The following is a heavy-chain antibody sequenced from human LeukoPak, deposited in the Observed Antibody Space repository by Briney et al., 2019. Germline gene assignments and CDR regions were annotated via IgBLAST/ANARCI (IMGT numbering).Heavy chain of an antibody. D-gene: IGHD6-13*01. CDR3: AKSAFGHSSNWYYFDY. J-gene: IGHJ4*02. CDR2: IAYDGSNK. Sequence: GGSLRLSCVASGFTFRSYGMHWVRQAPGKGLEWVAGIAYDGSNKYYADSVKGRFTISRDNSKNTLYLQMNSLRAEDTAVYYCAKSAFGHSSNWYYFDYWGQGTLVTVSS. V-gene: IGHV3-30*18. CDR1: GFTFRSYG.